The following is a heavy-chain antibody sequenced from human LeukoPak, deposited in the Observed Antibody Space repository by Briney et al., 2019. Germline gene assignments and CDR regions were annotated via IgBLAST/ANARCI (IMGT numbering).Heavy chain of an antibody. CDR1: GSTISYYS. J-gene: IGHJ4*02. CDR2: IGIESVTT. CDR3: ARDYTYAFDI. Sequence: GGRLRLCCADSGSTISYYSRSWVRQAPGRGVKWISYIGIESVTTNYADPVKRRFTNSGDKAKNSLYLQINRLRVEDTAVYYCARDYTYAFDIWAQKPLDPLSS. V-gene: IGHV3-48*01.